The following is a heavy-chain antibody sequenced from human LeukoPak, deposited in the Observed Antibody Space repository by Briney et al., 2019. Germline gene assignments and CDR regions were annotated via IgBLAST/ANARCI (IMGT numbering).Heavy chain of an antibody. D-gene: IGHD5-24*01. CDR2: INHSGST. V-gene: IGHV4-34*01. J-gene: IGHJ4*02. Sequence: SETLSLTCAVYGGSFSGYYWSWIRQPPGKGLEWIGEINHSGSTNYNPSLKSRVTISVDTSKNQFSLKLSSVTAADTAVYYCARRAGSIGNEWRWQQSKRGDYFDYWGQGTLVTVSS. CDR1: GGSFSGYY. CDR3: ARRAGSIGNEWRWQQSKRGDYFDY.